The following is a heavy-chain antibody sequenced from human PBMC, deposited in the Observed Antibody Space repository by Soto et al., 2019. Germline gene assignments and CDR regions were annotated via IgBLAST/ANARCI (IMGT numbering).Heavy chain of an antibody. Sequence: QVQLVESGGGVVQPGRSLRLSCAESEFTFSHYGMHWVRHAPGKGLEWLAIIWFDGSSKYYADSVKDRFTISRDNSQNTLYLQMDSLRAEDTAIYYCPRDHGTPVINGRGGALDYWGHGTLVTVSS. V-gene: IGHV3-33*01. CDR2: IWFDGSSK. CDR1: EFTFSHYG. J-gene: IGHJ4*01. D-gene: IGHD4-17*01. CDR3: PRDHGTPVINGRGGALDY.